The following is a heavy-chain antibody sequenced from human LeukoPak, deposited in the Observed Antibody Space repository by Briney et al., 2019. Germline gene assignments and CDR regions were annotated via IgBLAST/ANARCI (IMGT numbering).Heavy chain of an antibody. CDR2: IIPIFGTA. V-gene: IGHV1-69*05. Sequence: SVKVSCKASGGTFSSYAISWARQAPGQGLEWMGGIIPIFGTANYAQKFQGRVTITTDESTSTAYMELSSLRSEDTAVYYCARRGLGGYDSSGYYDYFDYWGQGTLVTVSS. CDR3: ARRGLGGYDSSGYYDYFDY. CDR1: GGTFSSYA. D-gene: IGHD3-22*01. J-gene: IGHJ4*02.